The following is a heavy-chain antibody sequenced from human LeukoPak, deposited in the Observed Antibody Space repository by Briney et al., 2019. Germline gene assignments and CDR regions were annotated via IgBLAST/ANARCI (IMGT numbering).Heavy chain of an antibody. CDR1: GGSFSGYY. V-gene: IGHV4-34*01. D-gene: IGHD2-2*01. CDR3: ARGIRDIVVVPAANPFDY. CDR2: INHIGST. Sequence: PSETLSLTCAVYGGSFSGYYWSWIRQPPGKGREWIGEINHIGSTNYNPSLKSRVTISVDTSKNQFSLKLSSVTAADTAVYYCARGIRDIVVVPAANPFDYWGQGTLVTVSS. J-gene: IGHJ4*02.